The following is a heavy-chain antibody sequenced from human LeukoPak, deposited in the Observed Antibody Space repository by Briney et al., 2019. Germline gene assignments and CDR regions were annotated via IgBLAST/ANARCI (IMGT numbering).Heavy chain of an antibody. CDR3: ARGVVKPNYFDY. V-gene: IGHV4-31*03. D-gene: IGHD3-3*01. CDR1: GGSISSGDYY. J-gene: IGHJ4*02. CDR2: IYYSGST. Sequence: SETLSLTCTVSGGSISSGDYYWSWIRQHPGKGLEGIGYIYYSGSTYYNPSLKSRVTISVDTSKNQFSLKLSSVTAADTAVYSCARGVVKPNYFDYWGQGTLVTVSS.